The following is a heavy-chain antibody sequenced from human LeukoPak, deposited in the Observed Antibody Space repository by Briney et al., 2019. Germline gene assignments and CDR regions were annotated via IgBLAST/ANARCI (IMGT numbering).Heavy chain of an antibody. CDR2: IYSGGST. V-gene: IGHV3-66*02. J-gene: IGHJ3*02. CDR1: GFTVSSNY. CDR3: ARHKSQDYYDSSGYYDAFDI. Sequence: GGSLRLSCAASGFTVSSNYMSWVRQAPGKGLEWVSVIYSGGSTYYADSVKGRFTISRDNSKNTLYLQMNSLRDEDTAVYYYARHKSQDYYDSSGYYDAFDIWGQGTMVTVSS. D-gene: IGHD3-22*01.